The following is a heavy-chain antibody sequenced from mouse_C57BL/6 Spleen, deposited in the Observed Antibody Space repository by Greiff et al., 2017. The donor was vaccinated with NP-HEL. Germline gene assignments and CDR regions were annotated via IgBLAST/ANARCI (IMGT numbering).Heavy chain of an antibody. D-gene: IGHD2-12*01. CDR2: ISSGSSTI. J-gene: IGHJ4*01. CDR1: GFTFSDYG. Sequence: EVKLMESGGGLVKPGGSLKLSCAASGFTFSDYGMHWVRQAPEKGLEWVAYISSGSSTIYYADTVKGRFTISRDNAKNTLFLQMTSLRSEDTAMYYCARALLGYYAMDYWGQGTSVTVSS. CDR3: ARALLGYYAMDY. V-gene: IGHV5-17*01.